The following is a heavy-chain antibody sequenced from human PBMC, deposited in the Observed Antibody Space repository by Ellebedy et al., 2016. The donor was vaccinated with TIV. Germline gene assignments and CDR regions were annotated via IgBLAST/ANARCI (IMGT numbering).Heavy chain of an antibody. V-gene: IGHV1-3*01. CDR1: GYTFTSYG. D-gene: IGHD3-22*01. J-gene: IGHJ4*02. CDR3: ARGAPVITSPLDY. Sequence: ASVKVSCKASGYTFTSYGISWVRQAPGQRLEWMGWINAGNGNTKYSQKFQGRVTITRDTSASTAYMELSSLRSEDTAVYYCARGAPVITSPLDYWGQGTLVTVSS. CDR2: INAGNGNT.